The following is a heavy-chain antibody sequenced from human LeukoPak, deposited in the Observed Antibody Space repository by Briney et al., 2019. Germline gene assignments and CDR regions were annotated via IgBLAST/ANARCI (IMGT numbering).Heavy chain of an antibody. CDR3: AREPAGYYYDSSGYYWGGAFDI. V-gene: IGHV4-59*11. CDR2: IYYSGST. D-gene: IGHD3-22*01. CDR1: GGSINSHY. J-gene: IGHJ3*02. Sequence: SETLSLTCTVSGGSINSHYWSWIRQPPGKGLEWIGYIYYSGSTNYNPSLKSRVTISVDTSKNQFSLKLSSVTAADTAVYYCAREPAGYYYDSSGYYWGGAFDIWGQGTMVTVSS.